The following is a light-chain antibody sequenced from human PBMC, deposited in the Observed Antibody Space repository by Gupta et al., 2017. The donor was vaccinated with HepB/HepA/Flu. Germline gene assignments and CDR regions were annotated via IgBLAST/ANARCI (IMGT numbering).Light chain of an antibody. CDR3: QQNQSYWT. CDR1: QRITYW. CDR2: KAS. Sequence: DIQMTQSPSTLSASVGDRVTITCRASQRITYWVAWYQQKPGKAPKLLIYKASNLESGVPSRFSGSGSGTEFSLTISSLQPDDFETYYCQQNQSYWTFGQGTKVEIK. V-gene: IGKV1-5*03. J-gene: IGKJ1*01.